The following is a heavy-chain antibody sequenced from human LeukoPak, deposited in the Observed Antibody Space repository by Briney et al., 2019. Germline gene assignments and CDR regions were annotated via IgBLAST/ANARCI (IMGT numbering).Heavy chain of an antibody. J-gene: IGHJ4*02. CDR3: ARAGGYSYGYPYYFDY. V-gene: IGHV1-2*02. CDR1: GYTFTGYY. D-gene: IGHD5-18*01. Sequence: ASVKVSCKASGYTFTGYYMHWVRQAPGQGLEWMGWINPNSGGTNYAQKFQGRVTMTRDTSISTAYMELSRLRSDDTAVYYCARAGGYSYGYPYYFDYWGQGTLVTVFS. CDR2: INPNSGGT.